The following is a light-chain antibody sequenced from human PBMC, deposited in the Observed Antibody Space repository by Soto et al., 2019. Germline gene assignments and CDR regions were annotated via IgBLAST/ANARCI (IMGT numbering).Light chain of an antibody. J-gene: IGKJ4*01. Sequence: EIVLTQSPGTLSLSPGERATLSCSASQSVSSSYLAWYQQKPGQAPRLLIYGASSRATGIPDRFSGSGSGTDFTLTISRLEPEDFAVYYCQQFEAFGGGTKVEIK. CDR2: GAS. CDR3: QQFEA. CDR1: QSVSSSY. V-gene: IGKV3-20*01.